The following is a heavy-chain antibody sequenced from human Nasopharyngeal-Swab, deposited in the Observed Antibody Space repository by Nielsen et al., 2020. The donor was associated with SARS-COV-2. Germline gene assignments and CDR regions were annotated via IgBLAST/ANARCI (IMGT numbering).Heavy chain of an antibody. V-gene: IGHV1-69*04. Sequence: WVRQAPGQRLEWLGTIFPILGIANYAQKFQGRVTITADKSTSTAYTKLSSLTSEDTAVYYCARDCTHRTMVGEPVGEENRFDPWGQGTLVTVSS. D-gene: IGHD3-10*01. CDR3: ARDCTHRTMVGEPVGEENRFDP. CDR2: IFPILGIA. J-gene: IGHJ5*02.